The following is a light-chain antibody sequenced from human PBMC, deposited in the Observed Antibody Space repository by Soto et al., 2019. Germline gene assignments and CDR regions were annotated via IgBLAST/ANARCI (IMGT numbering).Light chain of an antibody. CDR1: QRVSTN. CDR2: GAS. Sequence: EIVMTQSPATLSVSPGERATLSCRASQRVSTNLAWYQHKPGQAPRLLIYGASTRATGIAGRFIGSGAETEFNVAISNLQSEDFTVYCCQQYRAWPQTYTFGQGTTWEIK. J-gene: IGKJ2*01. V-gene: IGKV3-15*01. CDR3: QQYRAWPQTYT.